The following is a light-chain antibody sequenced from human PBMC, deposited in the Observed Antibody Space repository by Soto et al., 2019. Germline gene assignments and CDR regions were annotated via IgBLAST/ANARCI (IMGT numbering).Light chain of an antibody. CDR3: CSDTGSSPPVV. Sequence: QSALTQPASVSGSPGQSITISCTGTSSDVGGYNYVSWYQQHPGKAPKLMIYDVSNRPSGVANRFSGSKSGNTASLTISRVQAEDEDDDYYCSDTGSSPPVVFGAGTKLTVL. CDR2: DVS. V-gene: IGLV2-14*01. CDR1: SSDVGGYNY. J-gene: IGLJ1*01.